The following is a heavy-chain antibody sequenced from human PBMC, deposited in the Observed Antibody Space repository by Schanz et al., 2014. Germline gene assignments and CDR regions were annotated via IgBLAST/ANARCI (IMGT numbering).Heavy chain of an antibody. D-gene: IGHD3-3*01. CDR2: INPSGGST. J-gene: IGHJ3*02. CDR1: GYTFNNHG. CDR3: VTEKRMESGTWAKAFDI. V-gene: IGHV1-46*02. Sequence: QVQLVQSGGEVKKPGASATVSCKASGYTFNNHGISWVRQAPGQGLEWMGIINPSGGSTSYAQKFQGRVTMTRDTSTSTVYMELSSLRSEDTAMYYCVTEKRMESGTWAKAFDIWGQGTWVTVSS.